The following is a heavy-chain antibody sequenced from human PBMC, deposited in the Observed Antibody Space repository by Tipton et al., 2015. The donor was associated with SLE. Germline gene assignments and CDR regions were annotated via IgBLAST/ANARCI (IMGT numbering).Heavy chain of an antibody. Sequence: QLVQSGAEVKKPGESLKISCKASGYTFTNYWIGWVRQMPGKGLEWMGMIYPGDSDTRYRPSFQGQVTISADNSITTAFLQWNSTKASDTAMYYCARITSNGYYYGAFDFWGQGTMVTVSS. CDR2: IYPGDSDT. CDR3: ARITSNGYYYGAFDF. D-gene: IGHD3-22*01. CDR1: GYTFTNYW. V-gene: IGHV5-51*03. J-gene: IGHJ3*01.